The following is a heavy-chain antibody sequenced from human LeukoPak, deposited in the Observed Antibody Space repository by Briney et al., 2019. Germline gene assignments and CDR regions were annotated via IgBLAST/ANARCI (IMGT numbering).Heavy chain of an antibody. CDR3: AKDARYCGATTCYLGGYYYYMDV. Sequence: GGSLRLSCAASGFSFNDHTMHWVRQAPGKGLEWVSLISWDAGSTYYADSVKGRFTISRGNSKNSLYLQMNSLRTEDTALYYCAKDARYCGATTCYLGGYYYYMDVWGKGTTVTVSS. CDR2: ISWDAGST. J-gene: IGHJ6*03. CDR1: GFSFNDHT. V-gene: IGHV3-43*01. D-gene: IGHD2-2*01.